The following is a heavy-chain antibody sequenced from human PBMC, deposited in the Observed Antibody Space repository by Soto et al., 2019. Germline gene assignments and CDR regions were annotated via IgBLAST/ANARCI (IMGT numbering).Heavy chain of an antibody. D-gene: IGHD5-18*01. CDR1: GGSVSSGDYY. Sequence: PWETLSLTCTVSGGSVSSGDYYWSWIRQPPGKGLEWIGYIYYSGSTNYNPSLKSRVSISLDTSKNQFSLRLASVTAADTAVYYCARFLVDTRTIKSSDFRGPGTLGSLSS. V-gene: IGHV4-61*08. CDR3: ARFLVDTRTIKSSDF. J-gene: IGHJ4*02. CDR2: IYYSGST.